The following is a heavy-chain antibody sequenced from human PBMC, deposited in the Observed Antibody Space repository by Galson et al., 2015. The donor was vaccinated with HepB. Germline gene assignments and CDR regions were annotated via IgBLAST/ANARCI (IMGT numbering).Heavy chain of an antibody. CDR2: IIPIFGTA. CDR3: ARSSVEMATIGAAFDI. Sequence: SVKVSCKASGGTFSSYAISWVRQAPGQGLEWMGGIIPIFGTANYAQKFQGRVTITADESTSTAYMELGSLRSEDTAVYYCARSSVEMATIGAAFDIWGQGTMVTVSS. D-gene: IGHD5-24*01. J-gene: IGHJ3*02. V-gene: IGHV1-69*13. CDR1: GGTFSSYA.